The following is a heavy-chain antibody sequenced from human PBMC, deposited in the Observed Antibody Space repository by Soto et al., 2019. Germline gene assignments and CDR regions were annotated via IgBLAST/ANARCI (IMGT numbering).Heavy chain of an antibody. CDR3: ARGPDCGGDCYSYYLDY. CDR1: GGSISSGGYS. D-gene: IGHD2-21*02. Sequence: QLQLQESGSGLVKPSQTLSLTCAVSGGSISSGGYSWSWIRQPPGKGLEWIGYIYHSGSTYYNPSLKSRVTISLDRSKNQFSLKLSSVSAADTAVYYFARGPDCGGDCYSYYLDYRGQGTLVTVSS. J-gene: IGHJ4*02. V-gene: IGHV4-30-2*01. CDR2: IYHSGST.